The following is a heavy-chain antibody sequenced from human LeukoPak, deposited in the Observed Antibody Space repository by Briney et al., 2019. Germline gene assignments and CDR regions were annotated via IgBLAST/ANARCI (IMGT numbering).Heavy chain of an antibody. J-gene: IGHJ4*02. D-gene: IGHD4-11*01. Sequence: SETLSLTCAVSGGSFSGDYWTWIRQPPGKGLEWIGEINHSGSANYNPSLMSRVTILLDTSNNHFSLNLSSVTAADTAVYYCARGQGTVTTHWGQGTLVTVSS. CDR2: INHSGSA. V-gene: IGHV4-34*01. CDR3: ARGQGTVTTH. CDR1: GGSFSGDY.